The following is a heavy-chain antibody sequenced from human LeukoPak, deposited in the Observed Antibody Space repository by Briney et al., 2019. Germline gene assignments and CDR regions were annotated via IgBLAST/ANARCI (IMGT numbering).Heavy chain of an antibody. Sequence: GGSLRLSCAASGFTFSSYGMHWVRQAPGKGLEWVAFIRYDGSNKYYADSVKGRLTISRDNSKNTLYLQMNSLRAEDTAVYYCAREGDYYDKGAFDIWGQGTMVTVSS. J-gene: IGHJ3*02. CDR2: IRYDGSNK. CDR3: AREGDYYDKGAFDI. V-gene: IGHV3-30*02. CDR1: GFTFSSYG. D-gene: IGHD3-22*01.